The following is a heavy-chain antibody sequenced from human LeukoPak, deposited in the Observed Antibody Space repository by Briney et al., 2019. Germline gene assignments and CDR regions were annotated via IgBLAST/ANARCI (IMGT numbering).Heavy chain of an antibody. CDR2: ISAYNGNT. D-gene: IGHD2-2*01. CDR1: GYTFTSYG. J-gene: IGHJ6*03. CDR3: ASLLYCSSTSCPEDYYYYMDV. Sequence: GASVKVSCKASGYTFTSYGISWVRQAPGQGLEWMGWISAYNGNTNYAQKFQGRVTITADESTSTAYMELSSLRSEDTAVYYCASLLYCSSTSCPEDYYYYMDVWGKGTTVTVSS. V-gene: IGHV1-18*01.